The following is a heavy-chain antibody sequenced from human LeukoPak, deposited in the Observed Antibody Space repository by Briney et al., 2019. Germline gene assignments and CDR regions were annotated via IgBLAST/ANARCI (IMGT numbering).Heavy chain of an antibody. CDR2: INHSGST. CDR3: APYDFWSGFDY. CDR1: GGSFSGYY. J-gene: IGHJ4*02. Sequence: PSETLSLTCAVYGGSFSGYYWSWIRQPPGKGLEWIGEINHSGSTNYNPSLKSRVTISVDTSKNQFSLTLSSVTAADTAVYYCAPYDFWSGFDYWGQGTLVTVSS. D-gene: IGHD3-3*01. V-gene: IGHV4-34*01.